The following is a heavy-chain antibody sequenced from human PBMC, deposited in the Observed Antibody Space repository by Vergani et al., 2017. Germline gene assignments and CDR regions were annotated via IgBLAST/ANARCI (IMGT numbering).Heavy chain of an antibody. CDR2: IYHSGST. CDR3: ARDGLYSSSWYFDY. CDR1: GGSISSSSYY. Sequence: QLQLQESGPGLVKPSETLSLTCTVSGGSISSSSYYWGWIRQPPGKGLEWIGEIYHSGSTNYNPSLKSRVTISVDKSKNQFSLKLSSVTAADTAVYYCARDGLYSSSWYFDYWGQGTLVTVSS. D-gene: IGHD6-13*01. J-gene: IGHJ4*02. V-gene: IGHV4-39*07.